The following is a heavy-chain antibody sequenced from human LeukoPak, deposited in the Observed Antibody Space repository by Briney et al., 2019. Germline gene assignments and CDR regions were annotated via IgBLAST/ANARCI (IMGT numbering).Heavy chain of an antibody. J-gene: IGHJ4*02. Sequence: GGSLRLSCAASGFTFSSYGMHWVRQAPGKGLEWVAFMRFYGSNPHYADSVKGRFTISRDNSKNTLYLQMNSLRAEDTAVYYCAKDSRYSGYGTALGTQTFYFDYWGQGTLVTVSS. V-gene: IGHV3-30*02. D-gene: IGHD5-12*01. CDR3: AKDSRYSGYGTALGTQTFYFDY. CDR1: GFTFSSYG. CDR2: MRFYGSNP.